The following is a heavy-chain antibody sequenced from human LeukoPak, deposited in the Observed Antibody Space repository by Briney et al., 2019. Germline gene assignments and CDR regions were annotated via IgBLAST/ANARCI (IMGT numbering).Heavy chain of an antibody. CDR2: IYPGDSDT. CDR1: GYSFTSYW. J-gene: IGHJ6*02. V-gene: IGHV5-51*01. CDR3: ARHDTIVRGAHGMDV. Sequence: AGESLKISCKGSGYSFTSYWIGWVRQMPGKGLEWMGIIYPGDSDTRYSPSFQGQVTISADKSINTAYLQWSSLRASDTAMYYCARHDTIVRGAHGMDVWGQGTTVTVSS. D-gene: IGHD3-10*01.